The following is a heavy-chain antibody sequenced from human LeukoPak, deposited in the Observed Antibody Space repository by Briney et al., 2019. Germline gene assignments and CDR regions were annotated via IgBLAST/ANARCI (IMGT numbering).Heavy chain of an antibody. CDR3: ARHTTGSYTHFDY. Sequence: KPGESLKISCKGSGYSFTNYWIGWVRQMPGKGLGWMGIIYPGDSDTRYSPSFQGQVTISADKSISTAYLQWSSLKASDPAIYYCARHTTGSYTHFDYWGQGTLVTVSS. J-gene: IGHJ4*02. V-gene: IGHV5-51*01. CDR1: GYSFTNYW. D-gene: IGHD1-26*01. CDR2: IYPGDSDT.